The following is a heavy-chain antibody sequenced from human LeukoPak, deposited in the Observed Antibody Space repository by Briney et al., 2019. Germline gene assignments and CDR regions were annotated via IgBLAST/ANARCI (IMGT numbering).Heavy chain of an antibody. V-gene: IGHV3-53*01. CDR1: GFTVSSNY. D-gene: IGHD1-14*01. CDR2: IYSGGST. CDR3: ARGGSEYSPGGCFDY. J-gene: IGHJ4*02. Sequence: GGSLRLSCAASGFTVSSNYMSWVRQAPGKGLEWVSVIYSGGSTYYADSVKGRFTISRDNSKNTLYLQMNSLRAEDTAVYYCARGGSEYSPGGCFDYWGQGTLVTVSS.